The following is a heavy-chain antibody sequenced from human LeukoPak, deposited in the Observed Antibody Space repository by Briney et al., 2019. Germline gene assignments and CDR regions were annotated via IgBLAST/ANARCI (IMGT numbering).Heavy chain of an antibody. CDR2: ISAYNGNT. J-gene: IGHJ4*02. D-gene: IGHD6-13*01. Sequence: ASVKVSCKASGYTFTGYYMHWVRQAPGQGLEWMGWISAYNGNTNYAQKLQGRVTMTTDTSTSTAYMELRSLRSDDTAVYYCAISIAAAGTDYWGQGTLVTVSS. V-gene: IGHV1-18*04. CDR1: GYTFTGYY. CDR3: AISIAAAGTDY.